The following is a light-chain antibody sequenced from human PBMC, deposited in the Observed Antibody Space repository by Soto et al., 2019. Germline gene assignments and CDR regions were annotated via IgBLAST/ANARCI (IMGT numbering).Light chain of an antibody. CDR1: QGINNW. J-gene: IGKJ4*01. CDR2: AAS. V-gene: IGKV1D-12*01. Sequence: DIPMTQSPSSVSASVGDTVTITCRASQGINNWLAWYQQKLGKAPKLLIYAASSLQSGVPSRFSGSGSGTDFTLSISSLQPEDFATYYCQEANNFPITFGGGTKVEIK. CDR3: QEANNFPIT.